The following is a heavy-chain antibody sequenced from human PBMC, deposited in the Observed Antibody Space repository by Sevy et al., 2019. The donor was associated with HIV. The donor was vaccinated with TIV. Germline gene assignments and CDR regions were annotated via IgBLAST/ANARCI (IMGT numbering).Heavy chain of an antibody. CDR2: ISSSSSTI. CDR3: ARDAMGTAMEIGDYFDY. D-gene: IGHD5-18*01. V-gene: IGHV3-48*02. Sequence: GGSLRLSCAASGFTFSSYSMNWVRQAPGKGLEWVSYISSSSSTIYYADSVKGRFTISRDNAKNSLYLQMNSLRDEDTAVYYCARDAMGTAMEIGDYFDYWGQGTLVTISS. CDR1: GFTFSSYS. J-gene: IGHJ4*02.